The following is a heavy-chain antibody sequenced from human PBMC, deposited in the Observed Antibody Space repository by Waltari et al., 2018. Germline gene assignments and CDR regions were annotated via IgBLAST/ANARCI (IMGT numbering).Heavy chain of an antibody. J-gene: IGHJ4*02. V-gene: IGHV4-39*01. CDR3: ARKLLRYYRGYYFDY. CDR1: GGSISSSSYY. D-gene: IGHD3-9*01. Sequence: QLQLQESGPGLVKPSETLSLTCTVSGGSISSSSYYWGWIRQPPGKGLGGLGSIYYSGATNYNPSLKSRVTISVEPSKHQFSRKLSSVTAADTAVYYCARKLLRYYRGYYFDYWGQGTLVTVSS. CDR2: IYYSGAT.